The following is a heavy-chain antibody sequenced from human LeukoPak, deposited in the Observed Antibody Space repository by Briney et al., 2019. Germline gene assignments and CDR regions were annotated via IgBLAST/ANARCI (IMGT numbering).Heavy chain of an antibody. CDR1: GGSSSSGGYY. V-gene: IGHV4-30-2*01. J-gene: IGHJ5*02. Sequence: SQSLSLTCTASGGSSSSGGYYWSWIRQPPVKGLEWIGYIYHSGSTYFNPSLKSRVTISLDTSKNQFSLKLSSVTAADTAVYYCARAYPPDYDFWSGYYTGGGWFDPWGQGTLVTVSS. CDR2: IYHSGST. CDR3: ARAYPPDYDFWSGYYTGGGWFDP. D-gene: IGHD3-3*01.